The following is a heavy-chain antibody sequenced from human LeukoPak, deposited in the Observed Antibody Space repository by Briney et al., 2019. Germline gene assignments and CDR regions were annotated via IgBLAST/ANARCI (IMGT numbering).Heavy chain of an antibody. D-gene: IGHD3-10*01. CDR1: GGTFSSYA. CDR3: ASVLSRRSMDGSFDH. CDR2: IIPILGIA. J-gene: IGHJ5*02. Sequence: SVKVSCKASGGTFSSYAISWVRQAPGQGLEWMGRIIPILGIANYAQKFQGRVTITADKSTSTAYMELSSLRSEDTAVYYCASVLSRRSMDGSFDHWGQGTLVTVSS. V-gene: IGHV1-69*04.